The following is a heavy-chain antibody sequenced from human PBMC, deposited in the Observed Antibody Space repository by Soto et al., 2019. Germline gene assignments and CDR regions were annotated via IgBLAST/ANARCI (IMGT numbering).Heavy chain of an antibody. CDR1: GGTFSRYA. V-gene: IGHV1-2*04. Sequence: AAVKVSCKASGGTFSRYAINWVRQAPGQGLEWMGWINPNSGGTNYAQKFQGWVTMTRDTSISTAYMELSRLRSDDTAVYYCARERGYSYGYYYYGMDVWGQGTTVTVSS. CDR3: ARERGYSYGYYYYGMDV. CDR2: INPNSGGT. D-gene: IGHD5-18*01. J-gene: IGHJ6*02.